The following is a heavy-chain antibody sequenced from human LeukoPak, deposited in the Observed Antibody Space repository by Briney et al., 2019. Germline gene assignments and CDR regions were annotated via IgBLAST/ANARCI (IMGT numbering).Heavy chain of an antibody. CDR1: GGSINSHY. Sequence: SETLSLTRAVSGGSINSHYWSWIRQPPGKGLEWIGDIYYTGRNNYNPSLKSRVTISLDTSKNHLSLNLTSVLAADTAIYYCVRRDPGWNYFDYWGQGILVTVSS. CDR2: IYYTGRN. V-gene: IGHV4-59*08. CDR3: VRRDPGWNYFDY. D-gene: IGHD6-19*01. J-gene: IGHJ4*02.